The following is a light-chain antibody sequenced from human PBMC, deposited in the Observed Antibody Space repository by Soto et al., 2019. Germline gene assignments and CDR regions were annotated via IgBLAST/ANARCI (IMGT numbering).Light chain of an antibody. V-gene: IGLV2-14*01. Sequence: QSALTQPASVSGSPGQSITISCTGTSSDVGGYNYVSWYQQHPGKAPKLMIYDVSNRHSGVSNRFSGSKSGNTASLTISGLQAEDEADYYCSSYTSSSTPEVVFGGGTKVTVL. CDR3: SSYTSSSTPEVV. CDR1: SSDVGGYNY. CDR2: DVS. J-gene: IGLJ2*01.